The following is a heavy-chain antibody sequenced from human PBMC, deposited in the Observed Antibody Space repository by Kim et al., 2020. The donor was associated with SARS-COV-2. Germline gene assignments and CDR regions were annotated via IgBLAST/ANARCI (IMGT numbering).Heavy chain of an antibody. CDR3: TRPQAVAGTDRYYYYGMDV. D-gene: IGHD6-19*01. V-gene: IGHV3-73*01. CDR2: IRSKANSYAT. CDR1: GFTFSGSA. Sequence: GGSLRLSCAASGFTFSGSAMHWVRQASGKGLEWVGRIRSKANSYATAYAASVKGRFTISRDDSKNTAYLQMNSLKTEDTAVYYCTRPQAVAGTDRYYYYGMDVWGQGTTVTVSS. J-gene: IGHJ6*02.